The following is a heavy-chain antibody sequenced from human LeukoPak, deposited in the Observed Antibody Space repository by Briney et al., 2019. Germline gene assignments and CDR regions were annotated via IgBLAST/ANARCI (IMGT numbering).Heavy chain of an antibody. J-gene: IGHJ4*02. V-gene: IGHV1-18*01. CDR3: ARDDYYDSSGYARFDY. CDR2: ISAYNGNT. D-gene: IGHD3-22*01. CDR1: GYTFTSYG. Sequence: GASVKVSCKASGYTFTSYGIIWVRQAPGQGLEWMGWISAYNGNTNYAQKLQGRVTMTTDTSTRTAYMELRSLRSDDTAVYYCARDDYYDSSGYARFDYWGQGTLVTVSS.